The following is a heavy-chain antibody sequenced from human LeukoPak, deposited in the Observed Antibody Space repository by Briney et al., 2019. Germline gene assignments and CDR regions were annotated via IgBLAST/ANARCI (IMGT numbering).Heavy chain of an antibody. CDR3: ARTKEYYYGSGTYYKKEKYYHYYGMDV. CDR1: GGSFSGYY. J-gene: IGHJ6*02. CDR2: INHSGRT. V-gene: IGHV4-34*01. D-gene: IGHD3-10*01. Sequence: SETLSLTCAVYGGSFSGYYWSWIRQPPGTGLEWIGEINHSGRTNYNPSLKSRVTISVDTSKNQFSLKLSSVTAADTAVYYCARTKEYYYGSGTYYKKEKYYHYYGMDVWGRGTTVTVS.